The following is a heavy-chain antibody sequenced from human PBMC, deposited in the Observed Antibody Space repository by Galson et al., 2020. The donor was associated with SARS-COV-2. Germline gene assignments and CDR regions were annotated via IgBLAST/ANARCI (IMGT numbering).Heavy chain of an antibody. V-gene: IGHV4-34*01. Sequence: SETLSLTCAIYGGSFSGYYWTWIRQPPGKGLEWIGEINQSGGTNYNPSLKSRVTISVDTSKNQFSLKLSSVTAADTAVYYCARTRYHDYIWGTDRNGFDIWGQGTMVTVSS. CDR3: ARTRYHDYIWGTDRNGFDI. CDR1: GGSFSGYY. D-gene: IGHD3-16*02. CDR2: INQSGGT. J-gene: IGHJ3*02.